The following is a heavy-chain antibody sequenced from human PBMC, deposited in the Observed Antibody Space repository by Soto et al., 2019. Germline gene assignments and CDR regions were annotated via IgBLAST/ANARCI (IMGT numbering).Heavy chain of an antibody. CDR2: IKQDGSEK. CDR3: ARDGWKYQLLSFDP. CDR1: GFTFSSYW. V-gene: IGHV3-7*01. D-gene: IGHD2-2*01. Sequence: GGSLRLSCAASGFTFSSYWMSWVRQAPGKGLEWVANIKQDGSEKYYVDSVKGRFTISRDNAKNSLYLQMNSLRAEDTAVYYCARDGWKYQLLSFDPWGQGTLVTVSS. J-gene: IGHJ5*02.